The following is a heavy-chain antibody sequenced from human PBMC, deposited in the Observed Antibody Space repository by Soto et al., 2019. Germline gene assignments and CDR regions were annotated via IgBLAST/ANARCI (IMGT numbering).Heavy chain of an antibody. CDR3: ARDSLYFDY. Sequence: PGGSLRLSCAASGFTFSDYYMTWIRHAPGKGLEWVSFTRDSGATIYYADSVKGRFTLSRDNAKNLLYLQMNNLRAEDTAVYYCARDSLYFDYWGQGVLVTVSS. CDR2: TRDSGATI. J-gene: IGHJ4*02. CDR1: GFTFSDYY. V-gene: IGHV3-11*01.